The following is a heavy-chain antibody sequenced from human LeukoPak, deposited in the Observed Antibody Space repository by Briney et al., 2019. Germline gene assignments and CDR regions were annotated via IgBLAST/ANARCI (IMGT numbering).Heavy chain of an antibody. CDR3: AKDLSVVAAAVDY. J-gene: IGHJ4*02. Sequence: GGSLRLSCAASGFTFSSYGMHWVHQAPGKGLEWVAFIRYDGSNKYYADSVKGRFTISRDNSKNTLYLQMNSLRAEDTAVYYCAKDLSVVAAAVDYWGQGTLVTVSS. D-gene: IGHD2-15*01. V-gene: IGHV3-30*02. CDR1: GFTFSSYG. CDR2: IRYDGSNK.